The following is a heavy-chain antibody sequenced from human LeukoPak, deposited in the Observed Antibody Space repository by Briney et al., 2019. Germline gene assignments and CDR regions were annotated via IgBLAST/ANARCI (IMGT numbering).Heavy chain of an antibody. CDR3: AKSTAVASNTFDY. Sequence: PGRSLRLSCAASGFTFDDYAMHWVRQAPGKGLEWVSGISWNSGSIGYADSVKGRFTISRDNAKNSLYLQMNSLRAEDTALYYCAKSTAVASNTFDYWGQGTLVTVSS. CDR1: GFTFDDYA. CDR2: ISWNSGSI. D-gene: IGHD6-19*01. J-gene: IGHJ4*02. V-gene: IGHV3-9*01.